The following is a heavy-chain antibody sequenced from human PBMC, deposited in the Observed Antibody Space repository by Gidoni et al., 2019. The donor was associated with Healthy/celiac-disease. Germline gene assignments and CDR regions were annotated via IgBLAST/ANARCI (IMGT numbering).Heavy chain of an antibody. Sequence: YYNPSLKSRVTISVDRSKNQFSLKLSSVTAADTAVYYCARVIYDGYFDYWGQGTLVTVSS. J-gene: IGHJ4*02. CDR3: ARVIYDGYFDY. V-gene: IGHV4-30-2*01. D-gene: IGHD3-22*01.